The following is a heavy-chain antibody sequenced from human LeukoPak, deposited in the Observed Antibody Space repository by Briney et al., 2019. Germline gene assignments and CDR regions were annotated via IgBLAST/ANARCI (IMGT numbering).Heavy chain of an antibody. CDR2: ISGSGGSI. J-gene: IGHJ4*02. CDR3: AKNYDLLTGYYSD. Sequence: VGSLRLSCEASGLTFSSYAMSWVRQAPGKGLEWVSIISGSGGSIYYADSVKGRFIISRDNSKKMLYLQMDSLRAEDTAVYYCAKNYDLLTGYYSDWGQGALVIVSS. CDR1: GLTFSSYA. D-gene: IGHD3-9*01. V-gene: IGHV3-23*01.